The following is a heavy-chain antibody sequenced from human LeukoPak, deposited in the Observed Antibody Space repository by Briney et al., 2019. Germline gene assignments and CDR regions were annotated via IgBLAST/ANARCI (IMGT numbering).Heavy chain of an antibody. CDR2: IKQDGSEK. CDR1: GFTFSNAW. Sequence: GGSLRLSCAASGFTFSNAWMSWVRQAPGKGLEWVANIKQDGSEKYYVDSVKGRFTISRDNAKNSLYLQMNSLRAEDTAVYYCARGRYCSSTSCRYFDYWGQGTLATVSS. D-gene: IGHD2-2*01. CDR3: ARGRYCSSTSCRYFDY. V-gene: IGHV3-7*01. J-gene: IGHJ4*02.